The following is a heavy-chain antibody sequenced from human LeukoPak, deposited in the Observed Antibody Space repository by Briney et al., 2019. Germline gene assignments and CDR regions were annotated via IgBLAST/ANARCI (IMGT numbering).Heavy chain of an antibody. CDR2: ISGSGGST. Sequence: GSLRLSCAASGFTFSSYAMSWVRQAPGKGLEWVSAISGSGGSTYCADSVKGRFTISGDNSKNTLYLQMNSLRAEDTAVYYCAKTNDFWSGGFDYWGQGTLVTVSS. V-gene: IGHV3-23*01. CDR3: AKTNDFWSGGFDY. CDR1: GFTFSSYA. J-gene: IGHJ4*02. D-gene: IGHD3-3*01.